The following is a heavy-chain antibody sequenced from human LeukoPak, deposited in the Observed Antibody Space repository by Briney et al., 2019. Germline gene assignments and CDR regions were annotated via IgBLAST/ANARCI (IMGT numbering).Heavy chain of an antibody. Sequence: GGSLRLSCAASGFTFSSYWMHCVRQAPGKGLGWVSRINSDGSSTSYAASVKGRFTISRDNAKNTLYLQMNSLRAADTAVYYCATGYSYGHYFDYWGQGTLVTVSS. V-gene: IGHV3-74*01. CDR1: GFTFSSYW. J-gene: IGHJ4*02. D-gene: IGHD5-18*01. CDR3: ATGYSYGHYFDY. CDR2: INSDGSST.